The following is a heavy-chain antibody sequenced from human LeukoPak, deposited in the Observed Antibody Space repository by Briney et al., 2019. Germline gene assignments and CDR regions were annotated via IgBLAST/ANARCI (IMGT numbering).Heavy chain of an antibody. CDR1: GYTFTGYY. D-gene: IGHD3-22*01. CDR2: INLSAGST. J-gene: IGHJ3*02. Sequence: ASVKVSCKASGYTFTGYYIHWVRQAPGQGLAWMGIINLSAGSTSYAQKFQGRLTMTRDTSTSTVYMELSSLRSEDTAVYYCARGQYYSDTINYYSRHDAFDIWGQGTMVTVSS. V-gene: IGHV1-46*01. CDR3: ARGQYYSDTINYYSRHDAFDI.